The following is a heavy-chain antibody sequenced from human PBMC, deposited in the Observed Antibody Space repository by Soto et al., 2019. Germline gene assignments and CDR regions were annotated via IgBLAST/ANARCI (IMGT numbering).Heavy chain of an antibody. CDR3: ARASPPNYDFWSGYEPNYFDY. V-gene: IGHV4-34*01. D-gene: IGHD3-3*01. CDR2: ISHSGTT. J-gene: IGHJ4*02. CDR1: GGSFRGYY. Sequence: QVQLQQWGAGLLKPSETLSLTCAVYGGSFRGYYWSWIRQPPGKGLEWIGEISHSGTTNYNPSLKSRVTISVDPSKNQFSLNLSSVTAADTAMYYCARASPPNYDFWSGYEPNYFDYWGQGTLVTVSS.